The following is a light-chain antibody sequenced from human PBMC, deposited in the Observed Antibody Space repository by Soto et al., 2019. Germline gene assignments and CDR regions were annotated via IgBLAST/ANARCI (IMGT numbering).Light chain of an antibody. CDR3: KHYGSSITLT. CDR2: GAS. J-gene: IGKJ3*01. CDR1: QSVSSY. V-gene: IGKV3-20*01. Sequence: EIRVTLSPATLSLCNREGATLSCRASQSVSSYLAWYQQKPGQAPRLLIYGASSRASGIPDRFSGSGSGTDFTLTISRRGPEVFAVCYRKHYGSSITLTFGPGTKVDI.